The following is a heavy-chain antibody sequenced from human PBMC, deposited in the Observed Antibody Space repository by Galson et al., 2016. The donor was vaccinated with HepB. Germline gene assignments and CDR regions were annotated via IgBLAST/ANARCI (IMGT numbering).Heavy chain of an antibody. CDR2: IATDGGGT. Sequence: SLRLSCAASGFTFSIYPMHWVRQAPGKGLEYVSAIATDGGGTFYADSVKGRFTTSRDPSKITLYLQMSSLRVEDTAIYFCAKDYTGSTVGWSDGLNVWGQGTTVIVSS. CDR1: GFTFSIYP. V-gene: IGHV3-64*04. J-gene: IGHJ6*02. D-gene: IGHD1-7*01. CDR3: AKDYTGSTVGWSDGLNV.